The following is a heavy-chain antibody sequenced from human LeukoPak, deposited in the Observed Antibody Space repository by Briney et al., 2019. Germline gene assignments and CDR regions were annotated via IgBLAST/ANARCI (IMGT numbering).Heavy chain of an antibody. Sequence: ASVKVSCKASGYTFTGYYMHWVRQAPGQGLEWMGWINPNSGGTNYAQKFQGRVTMTRDTSISTAYMELSRLRSDDTAVHYCARESGDILVVPYYWGQGTLVTVSS. CDR1: GYTFTGYY. V-gene: IGHV1-2*02. CDR3: ARESGDILVVPYY. J-gene: IGHJ4*02. CDR2: INPNSGGT. D-gene: IGHD2-2*01.